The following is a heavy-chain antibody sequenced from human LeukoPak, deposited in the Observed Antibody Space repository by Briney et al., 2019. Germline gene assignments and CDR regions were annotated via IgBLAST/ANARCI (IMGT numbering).Heavy chain of an antibody. V-gene: IGHV4-59*01. CDR3: ARGHAELNAFDI. D-gene: IGHD1-26*01. CDR2: IYYSGST. Sequence: SETLSLTCTVSGGSISSYYWSWIRQPPGKGLEWIGYIYYSGSTNYNPSLKSRVTISVDTSKNQFSLKLSSVTAADTAVYYCARGHAELNAFDIWGQGTMVTVPS. CDR1: GGSISSYY. J-gene: IGHJ3*02.